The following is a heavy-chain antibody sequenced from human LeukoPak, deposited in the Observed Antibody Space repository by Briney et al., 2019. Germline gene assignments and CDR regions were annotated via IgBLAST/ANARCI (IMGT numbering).Heavy chain of an antibody. CDR1: GGSISSSSYY. Sequence: PSETLSLTCTVSGGSISSSSYYWGWILQPPGKGLEWIGSIYYSGSTYYNPSLKSRVTISVDTSKNQFSLKLSSVTAADTAVYYCARDRPYYGSGPDRFYDIWGQGTMVTVSS. CDR3: ARDRPYYGSGPDRFYDI. J-gene: IGHJ3*02. V-gene: IGHV4-39*01. D-gene: IGHD3-10*01. CDR2: IYYSGST.